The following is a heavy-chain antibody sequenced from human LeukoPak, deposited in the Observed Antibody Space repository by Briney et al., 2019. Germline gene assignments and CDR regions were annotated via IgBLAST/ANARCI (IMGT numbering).Heavy chain of an antibody. Sequence: SETLSLTCTVSGGSISSYYWSWIRQPPGKGLEWIGYIYYSGSTNYNPSLKSRVTISVDTSKNQFSLKLSSVTAADTAVYYCARGKPTYDYVWGSYRYNWFDPWGQGTLVTVSS. CDR1: GGSISSYY. J-gene: IGHJ5*02. D-gene: IGHD3-16*02. V-gene: IGHV4-59*12. CDR2: IYYSGST. CDR3: ARGKPTYDYVWGSYRYNWFDP.